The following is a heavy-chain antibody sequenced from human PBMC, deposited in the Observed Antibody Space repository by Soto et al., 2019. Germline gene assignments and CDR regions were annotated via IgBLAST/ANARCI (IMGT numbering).Heavy chain of an antibody. CDR2: ISYSGNT. V-gene: IGHV4-59*01. Sequence: SETLSLTCIISGDSTSNYYWSWIRQSPGKGLEWIGYISYSGNTNYNPSLKSRVTISVDTSKDQLSLKVTSVTAADTAMYYCACLRGKLGSPLDYWGHGTQVTVSS. D-gene: IGHD2-15*01. CDR1: GDSTSNYY. CDR3: ACLRGKLGSPLDY. J-gene: IGHJ4*01.